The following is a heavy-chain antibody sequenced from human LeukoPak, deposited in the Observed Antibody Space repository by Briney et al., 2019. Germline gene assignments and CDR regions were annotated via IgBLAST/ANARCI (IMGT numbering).Heavy chain of an antibody. V-gene: IGHV1-24*01. D-gene: IGHD5-18*01. CDR3: ATGYTYDYSLY. J-gene: IGHJ4*02. Sequence: ASVKVSCKVSGDTVTGFSIHWVRQAPGHGLEWMGGFDPEDGARIFAQKYQGRVTMTEDTSTDTAYMDLSSLRSEDTAVYYCATGYTYDYSLYWGQGTLVTVSS. CDR1: GDTVTGFS. CDR2: FDPEDGAR.